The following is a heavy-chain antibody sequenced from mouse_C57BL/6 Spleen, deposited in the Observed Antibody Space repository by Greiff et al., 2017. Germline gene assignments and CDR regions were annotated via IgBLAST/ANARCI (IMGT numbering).Heavy chain of an antibody. D-gene: IGHD4-1*01. V-gene: IGHV5-4*01. J-gene: IGHJ2*01. CDR1: GFTFSSYA. Sequence: DVMLVESGGGLVKPGGSLKLSCAASGFTFSSYAMSWVRQTPEKRLEWVATISAGGSYTYYPDNVKGRFTISRDNAENNLYLQMSHLKSEDTAMYYGAREGGLGRFHYFGDWGQGTTLTVA. CDR3: AREGGLGRFHYFGD. CDR2: ISAGGSYT.